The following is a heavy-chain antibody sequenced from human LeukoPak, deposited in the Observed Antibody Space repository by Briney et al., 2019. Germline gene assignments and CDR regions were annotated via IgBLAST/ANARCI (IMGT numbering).Heavy chain of an antibody. J-gene: IGHJ4*02. CDR3: ASGAPDYGGNSRLHRKYYFDY. V-gene: IGHV4-38-2*02. CDR2: IYHSGST. CDR1: GYSISSGYY. Sequence: SETLSLTCTVSGYSISSGYYWGWIRQPPGKGLEWIGSIYHSGSTYYNPSLKSRVTISVDTSKNQFSLRLSSVTAADTAVYYCASGAPDYGGNSRLHRKYYFDYWGQGTLVTVSS. D-gene: IGHD4-23*01.